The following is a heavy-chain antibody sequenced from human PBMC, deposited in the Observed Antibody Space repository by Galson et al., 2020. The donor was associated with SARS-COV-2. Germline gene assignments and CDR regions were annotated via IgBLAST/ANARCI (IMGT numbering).Heavy chain of an antibody. Sequence: GESLKISCTASGFTFGDYAMSWFRQAPGKGLEWVCFIRSKAYGGTTEYAASVKGRFTISRDDSKSIAYLQMNSLKTEDTAVYYCTRDYYDSSGYYYLYYYYGMDVWGQGTTVTVSS. V-gene: IGHV3-49*03. CDR2: IRSKAYGGTT. J-gene: IGHJ6*02. CDR1: GFTFGDYA. D-gene: IGHD3-22*01. CDR3: TRDYYDSSGYYYLYYYYGMDV.